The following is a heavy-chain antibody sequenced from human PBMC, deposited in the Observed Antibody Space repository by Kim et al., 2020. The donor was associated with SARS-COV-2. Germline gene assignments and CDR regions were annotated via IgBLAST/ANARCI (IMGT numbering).Heavy chain of an antibody. V-gene: IGHV3-15*01. D-gene: IGHD3-10*01. CDR1: GFTFSNAW. Sequence: GGSLRLSCAASGFTFSNAWMSWVRQAPGKGLEWVGRIKSKTDGGTTDYAAPVKGRFTISRDDSKNTLYLQMNSLKTEDTAVYYCTTDFGYLGAFDIWGQGTMVTVSS. J-gene: IGHJ3*02. CDR2: IKSKTDGGTT. CDR3: TTDFGYLGAFDI.